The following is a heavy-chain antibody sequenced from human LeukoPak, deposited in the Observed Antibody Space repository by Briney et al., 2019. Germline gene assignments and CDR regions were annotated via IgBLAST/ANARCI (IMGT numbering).Heavy chain of an antibody. CDR3: AREIGPIQLRLWGSAFDY. D-gene: IGHD5-18*01. J-gene: IGHJ4*02. CDR2: SNAGNGNT. V-gene: IGHV1-3*01. CDR1: GYTFTSYA. Sequence: ASVKVSCKASGYTFTSYAMHWVRQAPGQRLEWMGWSNAGNGNTKYSQKFQGRVTMTRDTSTSTVYMKLSSLRSEDTAVYYCAREIGPIQLRLWGSAFDYWGQGTLVTVSS.